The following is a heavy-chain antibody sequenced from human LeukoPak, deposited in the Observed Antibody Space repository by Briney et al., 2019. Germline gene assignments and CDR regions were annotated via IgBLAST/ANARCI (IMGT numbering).Heavy chain of an antibody. CDR1: GFTFRSYG. Sequence: GGSLRLSCAASGFTFRSYGIHWVRQAPGKGLEWVAVISYDGSNKNYAVSVKGRFTISRDNSKNTVFLQMNSLRAEDTAVYYCAKDRGAVAGVMDVWGKGTTVTVSS. CDR3: AKDRGAVAGVMDV. D-gene: IGHD6-19*01. V-gene: IGHV3-30*18. CDR2: ISYDGSNK. J-gene: IGHJ6*03.